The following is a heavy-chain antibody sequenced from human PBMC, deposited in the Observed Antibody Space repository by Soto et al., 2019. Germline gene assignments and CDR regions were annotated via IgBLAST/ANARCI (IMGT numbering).Heavy chain of an antibody. J-gene: IGHJ5*02. V-gene: IGHV1-18*04. CDR2: ISAYNGNT. D-gene: IGHD2-2*01. Sequence: XSVKVSCKASGYTFTSYGISWVRQAPGQGLEWMGWISAYNGNTNYAQKLQGRVTMTTDTSTSTAYMELRSLRSDDTAVYYCARPLGDIVVVPAASNWFDTWGQGTLVTVS. CDR3: ARPLGDIVVVPAASNWFDT. CDR1: GYTFTSYG.